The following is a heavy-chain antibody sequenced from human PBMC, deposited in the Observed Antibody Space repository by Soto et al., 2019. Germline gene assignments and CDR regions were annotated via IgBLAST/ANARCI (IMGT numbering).Heavy chain of an antibody. CDR1: GDSVSNNSVA. CDR3: ARGVAGSGFDL. J-gene: IGHJ4*02. Sequence: PSQTLSLTCAISGDSVSNNSVAWNWVRQAPSRGLEWLGRTYYRSKWRHDYAVSVKSRITVNPDTSKNHFSLQLNSVTPDDTAVYYCARGVAGSGFDLWGQGALVTVSS. D-gene: IGHD6-19*01. CDR2: TYYRSKWRH. V-gene: IGHV6-1*01.